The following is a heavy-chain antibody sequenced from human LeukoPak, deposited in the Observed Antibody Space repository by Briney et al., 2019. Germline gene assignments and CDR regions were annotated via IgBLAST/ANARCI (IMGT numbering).Heavy chain of an antibody. CDR1: GYSISSGYY. Sequence: PSETLSLTCTVSGYSISSGYYWGWIRQPPGKGLEWIGSIYHSGSTYYNPSLKSRVTISVDTSKNQFSLKLSSVTAADTAVYYCARIIQPYGMDVWGQGTTVTVSS. J-gene: IGHJ6*02. CDR3: ARIIQPYGMDV. D-gene: IGHD3-3*01. CDR2: IYHSGST. V-gene: IGHV4-38-2*02.